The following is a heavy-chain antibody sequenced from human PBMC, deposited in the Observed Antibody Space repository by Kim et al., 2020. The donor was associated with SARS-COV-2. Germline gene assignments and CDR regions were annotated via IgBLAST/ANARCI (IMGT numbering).Heavy chain of an antibody. CDR3: AGDLGAIGSGWYVDY. D-gene: IGHD6-19*01. CDR2: ISAYNGNT. Sequence: ASVKVSCKASGYTFTSYGISWVRQAPGQGLEWMGWISAYNGNTNYAQKLQGRVTMTTDTSTSTAYMELRSLRSDDTAVYYCAGDLGAIGSGWYVDYWGQGTLVTVSS. CDR1: GYTFTSYG. V-gene: IGHV1-18*04. J-gene: IGHJ4*02.